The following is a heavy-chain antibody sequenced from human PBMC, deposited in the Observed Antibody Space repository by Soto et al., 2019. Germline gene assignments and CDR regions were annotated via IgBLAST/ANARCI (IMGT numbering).Heavy chain of an antibody. V-gene: IGHV3-33*01. Sequence: GGSLRLSCAASGFTFSSYGMHWVRQAPGKGLEWVAVIWYDGSNKYYADSVKGRFTISRDNSKNTLYLQMNSLRAEDTAVYYCARSSARRGMDVWGQGTTVTVSS. CDR2: IWYDGSNK. D-gene: IGHD6-6*01. J-gene: IGHJ6*02. CDR1: GFTFSSYG. CDR3: ARSSARRGMDV.